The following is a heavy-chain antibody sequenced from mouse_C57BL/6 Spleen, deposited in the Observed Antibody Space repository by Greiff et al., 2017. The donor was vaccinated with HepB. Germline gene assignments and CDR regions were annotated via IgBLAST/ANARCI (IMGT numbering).Heavy chain of an antibody. CDR2: INPNYGTT. V-gene: IGHV1-39*01. CDR3: AREDYDGRDWYFDV. Sequence: EVKLMESGPELVKPGASVKISCKASGYSFTDYNMNWVKQSNGKSLEWIGVINPNYGTTSYNQKFKGKATLTVDQSSSTAYMQLNSLTSEDSAVYYCAREDYDGRDWYFDVWGTGTTVTVSS. D-gene: IGHD2-4*01. J-gene: IGHJ1*03. CDR1: GYSFTDYN.